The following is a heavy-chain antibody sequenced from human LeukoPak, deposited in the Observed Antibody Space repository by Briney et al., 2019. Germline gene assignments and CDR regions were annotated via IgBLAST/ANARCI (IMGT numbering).Heavy chain of an antibody. Sequence: GGSLRLSCAASGFTFSSYAMSWVRQAPGKGLEWVSVISVSGGSTYYADSVKGRFTISRDNAKNSLYLQMNSLRAEDTAVYYCARVRCSGGGCFYNFDYWGQGSLVTVSS. V-gene: IGHV3-23*01. CDR1: GFTFSSYA. CDR2: ISVSGGST. D-gene: IGHD2-15*01. J-gene: IGHJ4*02. CDR3: ARVRCSGGGCFYNFDY.